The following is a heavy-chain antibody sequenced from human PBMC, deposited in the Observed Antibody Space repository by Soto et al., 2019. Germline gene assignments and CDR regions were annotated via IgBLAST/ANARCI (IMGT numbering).Heavy chain of an antibody. CDR1: GDSVSSNSAA. V-gene: IGHV6-1*01. D-gene: IGHD3-3*01. CDR2: TYYRSKWYN. Sequence: SQTLSLTCAISGDSVSSNSAAWNWIRQSPSRGLEWLGRTYYRSKWYNDYAVSVKSRITINADTSEKQFSLQLNSVTPEDTDVYYWARCITILGVSREAPHYYYYGMDVWGQGTTVTVSS. J-gene: IGHJ6*02. CDR3: ARCITILGVSREAPHYYYYGMDV.